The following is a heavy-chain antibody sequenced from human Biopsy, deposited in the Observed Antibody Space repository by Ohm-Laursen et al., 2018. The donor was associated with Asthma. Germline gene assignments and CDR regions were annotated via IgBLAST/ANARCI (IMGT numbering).Heavy chain of an antibody. D-gene: IGHD5-12*01. Sequence: LSLTCTVSGGSINSSTWWSWVRQAPGKGLEWVSSVTGSGGFTYYADSVKGRFSISRDNSKNTLYLQMNSLKPDDTAVYYCARDVIEWYSPAFDFWGQGTLVTVSS. CDR1: GGSINSST. CDR3: ARDVIEWYSPAFDF. J-gene: IGHJ4*02. CDR2: VTGSGGFT. V-gene: IGHV3-23*01.